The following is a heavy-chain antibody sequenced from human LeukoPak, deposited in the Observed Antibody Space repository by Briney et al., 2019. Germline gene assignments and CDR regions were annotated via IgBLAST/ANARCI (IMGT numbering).Heavy chain of an antibody. CDR2: INPNSGGT. J-gene: IGHJ4*02. Sequence: ASVKVSCKASGYTFTGYYMHWVRQAPGQGLEWMGWINPNSGGTNYAQKFQGRVTMTRDTSISTAYMELSRLRSDDTAVYYCASLGVGSWYTPPYDTQDYWGQGTLVTVSS. V-gene: IGHV1-2*02. CDR1: GYTFTGYY. D-gene: IGHD6-13*01. CDR3: ASLGVGSWYTPPYDTQDY.